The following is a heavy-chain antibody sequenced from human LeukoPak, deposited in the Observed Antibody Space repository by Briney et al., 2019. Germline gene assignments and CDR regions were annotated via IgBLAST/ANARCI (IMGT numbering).Heavy chain of an antibody. Sequence: GGSLRLSCAASGFTFSSHGMNWVRQAPGKGLEWVSGSSSIGGRTYYADSVKGRFTISRDNSKNTLYLQMNSLRAEDTALYYCAKGLERESRLDSWGQGTLVTVSS. D-gene: IGHD1-1*01. V-gene: IGHV3-23*01. J-gene: IGHJ4*02. CDR2: SSSIGGRT. CDR1: GFTFSSHG. CDR3: AKGLERESRLDS.